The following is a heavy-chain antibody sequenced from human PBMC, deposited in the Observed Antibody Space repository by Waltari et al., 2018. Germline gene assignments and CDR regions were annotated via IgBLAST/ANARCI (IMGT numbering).Heavy chain of an antibody. Sequence: QVQLQESGPGLVKPSETLSLTCAVSGYSISSSYYWGWIRQPPGKGLEWIGSIYPGDSDTRYSPSFQGQVTISADKSISTAYLQWSSLKASDTAMYYCARHEHYYGSGSFPDYWGQGTLVTVSS. J-gene: IGHJ4*02. CDR2: IYPGDSDT. V-gene: IGHV4-38-2*01. D-gene: IGHD3-10*01. CDR1: GYSISSSYY. CDR3: ARHEHYYGSGSFPDY.